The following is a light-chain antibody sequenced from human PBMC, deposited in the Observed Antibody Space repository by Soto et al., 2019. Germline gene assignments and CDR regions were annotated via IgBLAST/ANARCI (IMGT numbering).Light chain of an antibody. Sequence: EIVMTQSPATLSVSPGERATLSCRASQSVSSGLAWYQQKPGQAPRLLIYGASTRATGISARFSGSGSGTEYVLYLSHLQSEDFAVYCCQQSSRWPRTFGLEAKVEMK. J-gene: IGKJ1*01. CDR2: GAS. V-gene: IGKV3-15*01. CDR3: QQSSRWPRT. CDR1: QSVSSG.